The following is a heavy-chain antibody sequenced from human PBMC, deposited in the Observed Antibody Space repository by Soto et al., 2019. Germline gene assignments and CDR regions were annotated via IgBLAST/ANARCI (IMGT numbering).Heavy chain of an antibody. CDR2: ISSSSSTI. D-gene: IGHD2-21*01. J-gene: IGHJ5*02. CDR3: ARGSGEGEGGWFDP. CDR1: GFTFSSYS. Sequence: LRLSCAASGFTFSSYSMNWVRQAPGKGLEWVSYISSSSSTIYYADSVKGRFTISRDNAKNSLYLQMNSLRDEDTAVYYCARGSGEGEGGWFDPWGQGTLVTVSS. V-gene: IGHV3-48*02.